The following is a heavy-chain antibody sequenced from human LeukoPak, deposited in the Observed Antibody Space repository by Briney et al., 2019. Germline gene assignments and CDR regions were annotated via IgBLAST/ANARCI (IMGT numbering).Heavy chain of an antibody. J-gene: IGHJ6*02. D-gene: IGHD5-24*01. CDR3: ARVRIGRRWLQDREYYYGMDV. Sequence: SETLSLTCAVYGGSFSGYYWSWIRQPPGKGLEWIGEINHSGSTNYNPSLKSRVTTSVDTSKNQFSLKLSSVTAADTAVYYCARVRIGRRWLQDREYYYGMDVWGQGTTVTVSS. CDR1: GGSFSGYY. V-gene: IGHV4-34*01. CDR2: INHSGST.